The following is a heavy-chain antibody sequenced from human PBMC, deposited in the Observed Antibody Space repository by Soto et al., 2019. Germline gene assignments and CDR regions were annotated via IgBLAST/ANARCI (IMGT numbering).Heavy chain of an antibody. Sequence: GASVKVSCKASGGTFSSYAISWVRQAPGQGLEWMGGIIPIFGTANYAQKFQGRVTITADESTSTAYMELSSLRSVDTAVYYCARGPFIAAAGSEYFQHWGQGTLVTVSS. CDR1: GGTFSSYA. CDR3: ARGPFIAAAGSEYFQH. CDR2: IIPIFGTA. D-gene: IGHD6-13*01. V-gene: IGHV1-69*13. J-gene: IGHJ1*01.